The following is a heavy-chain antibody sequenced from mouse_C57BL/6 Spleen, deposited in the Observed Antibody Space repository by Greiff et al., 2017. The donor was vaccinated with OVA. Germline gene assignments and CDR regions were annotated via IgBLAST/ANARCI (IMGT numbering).Heavy chain of an antibody. CDR3: SRKAMDY. CDR2: IYPGDGDT. J-gene: IGHJ4*01. CDR1: GYAFSSSW. V-gene: IGHV1-82*01. Sequence: VQLQESGPELVKPGASVKISCKASGYAFSSSWMNWVKQRPGKGPEWIGWIYPGDGDTNNNGKFKGKATLTADKSSCTAYMQLSSLTSEDSAVSFCSRKAMDYWGQGTSVTVSS.